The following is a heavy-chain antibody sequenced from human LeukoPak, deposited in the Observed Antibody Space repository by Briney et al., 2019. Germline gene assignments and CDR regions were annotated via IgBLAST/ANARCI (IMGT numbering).Heavy chain of an antibody. D-gene: IGHD3-9*01. CDR3: ARDLYDILTGYYTVY. CDR2: IYHSGST. Sequence: PSETLSLTCAVSGGSISSSNWWSWVRQPPGKGLEWIGEIYHSGSTNYNPSLKSRVTISVDKSENQFSLKLSSVTAADTAVYYCARDLYDILTGYYTVYWGQGTLVTVSS. V-gene: IGHV4-4*02. J-gene: IGHJ4*02. CDR1: GGSISSSNW.